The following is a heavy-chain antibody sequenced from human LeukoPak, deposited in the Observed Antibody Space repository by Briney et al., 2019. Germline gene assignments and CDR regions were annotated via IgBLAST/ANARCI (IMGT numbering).Heavy chain of an antibody. V-gene: IGHV3-33*01. D-gene: IGHD3-16*01. CDR1: GFSFSSYG. CDR2: IWYDGSYK. CDR3: AREFEATGFWALDY. Sequence: GGSLRLSCAASGFSFSSYGMHWVRQAPGKGLEWVAVIWYDGSYKYYADSVKGRFTISRDISKNTLYLQMNSLRAEDTAVYYCAREFEATGFWALDYWGQGTLVTASS. J-gene: IGHJ4*02.